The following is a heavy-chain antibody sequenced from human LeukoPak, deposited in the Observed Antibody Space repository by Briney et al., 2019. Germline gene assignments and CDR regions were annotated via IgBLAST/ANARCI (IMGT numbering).Heavy chain of an antibody. CDR2: IRSKANSYAT. CDR1: GFTFSGSA. V-gene: IGHV3-73*01. Sequence: GGSLKLSCAASGFTFSGSAMHWVRQASGKGLEWVGRIRSKANSYATAYAASVKGRFTISRDDSKNTAYLQMNSLKTEDTAVYYCTRGSYDFRSAERDYWGQGTLVTVSS. CDR3: TRGSYDFRSAERDY. D-gene: IGHD3-3*01. J-gene: IGHJ4*02.